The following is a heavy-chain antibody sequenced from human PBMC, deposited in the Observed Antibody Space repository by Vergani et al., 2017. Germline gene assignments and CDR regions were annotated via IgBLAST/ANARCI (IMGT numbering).Heavy chain of an antibody. D-gene: IGHD3-3*02. CDR3: AHRDIFGDNGEYFDF. V-gene: IGHV2-5*01. J-gene: IGHJ4*02. CDR1: GFSFRSSAVG. CDR2: IYWNDDK. Sequence: QITLKESGPTLVKPTQTLTLTCTVSGFSFRSSAVGVAWIRQPPGKALECLAIIYWNDDKRYSPSLIGMLTIAKDTSRNQVILTMTNMDPVDTATYYCAHRDIFGDNGEYFDFWGPGTLVTVSS.